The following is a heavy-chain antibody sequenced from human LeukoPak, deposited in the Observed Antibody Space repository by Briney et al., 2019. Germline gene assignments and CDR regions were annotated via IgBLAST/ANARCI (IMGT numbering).Heavy chain of an antibody. CDR1: GFTFSSYW. V-gene: IGHV3-7*01. D-gene: IGHD1-26*01. Sequence: PGGSLRLSCAASGFTFSSYWMGWVRQAPGKGLEGVANMNQGGGEIYYVGSVKGRFTISRDNAKNSLSLQMNSLRAEDTAVYYCARDKLVGPSIFDYWGQGTLVTVSS. J-gene: IGHJ4*02. CDR2: MNQGGGEI. CDR3: ARDKLVGPSIFDY.